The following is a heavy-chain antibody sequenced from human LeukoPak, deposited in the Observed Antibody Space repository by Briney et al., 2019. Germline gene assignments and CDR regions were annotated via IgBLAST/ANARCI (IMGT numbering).Heavy chain of an antibody. J-gene: IGHJ3*02. CDR3: ARGGSGCFDI. V-gene: IGHV3-74*01. D-gene: IGHD1-26*01. CDR2: ISIESDGTKT. CDR1: GFAFSNYW. Sequence: PGGSLRLSCAASGFAFSNYWMHWVRQAPGKGLEWVSRISIESDGTKTGYADSVEGRFTISRDNAKNTVSLQMNSLRDEDTAIYYCARGGSGCFDIWGQGTMVTVSS.